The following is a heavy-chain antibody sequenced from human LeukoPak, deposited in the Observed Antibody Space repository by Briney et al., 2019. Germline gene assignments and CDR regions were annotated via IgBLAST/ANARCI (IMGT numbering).Heavy chain of an antibody. CDR2: IYPGDSDT. V-gene: IGHV5-51*01. J-gene: IGHJ4*02. CDR3: ARRGDSSGYCFDY. D-gene: IGHD3-22*01. CDR1: GYSFTSYW. Sequence: GESLKISCKGSGYSFTSYWIGWVRQMPGEGLEWMGIIYPGDSDTRYSPSFQGQVTISADKSISTAYLQWSSLKASDTAMYYCARRGDSSGYCFDYWGQGTLVTVSS.